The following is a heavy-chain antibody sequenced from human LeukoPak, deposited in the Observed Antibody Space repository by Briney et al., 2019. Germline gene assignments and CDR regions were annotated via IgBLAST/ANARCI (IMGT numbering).Heavy chain of an antibody. CDR1: GFTFGSYE. J-gene: IGHJ6*03. CDR2: IKQDGSEK. CDR3: ARAIGSTSWEYIYYYYYMDV. V-gene: IGHV3-7*01. D-gene: IGHD2-2*01. Sequence: PGGSLRLSCEASGFTFGSYEMTWVRQAPGKGLEWVANIKQDGSEKYYVDSVKGRFTISRDNAKNSLYLQMNSLRAEDTAVYYCARAIGSTSWEYIYYYYYMDVWGKGTTVTVSS.